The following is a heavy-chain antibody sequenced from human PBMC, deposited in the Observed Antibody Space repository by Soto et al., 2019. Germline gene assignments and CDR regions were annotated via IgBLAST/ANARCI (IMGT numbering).Heavy chain of an antibody. CDR3: AKDGFPYYDFWSGYYKGQYFDY. J-gene: IGHJ4*02. V-gene: IGHV3-30*18. Sequence: PGGSLRLSCAASGFTFSSYGMHWVRQAPGKGLEWVAVISYDGSNKYYADSVKGRFTISRDNSKNTLYLQMNSLRAEDTAVYYCAKDGFPYYDFWSGYYKGQYFDYWGQGTLDTVSS. D-gene: IGHD3-3*01. CDR2: ISYDGSNK. CDR1: GFTFSSYG.